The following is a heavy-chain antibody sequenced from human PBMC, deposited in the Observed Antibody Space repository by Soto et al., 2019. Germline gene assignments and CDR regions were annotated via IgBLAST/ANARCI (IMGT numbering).Heavy chain of an antibody. CDR2: INPNSGGT. CDR3: ARGYCSGGSCYSGYYMDV. V-gene: IGHV1-2*04. D-gene: IGHD2-15*01. CDR1: GYTFTGYY. J-gene: IGHJ6*03. Sequence: ASVKVSCKASGYTFTGYYMHWVRQAPGQGLEWMGWINPNSGGTNYAQKFQGWVTMTRDTSISTAYMELSRLRSDDTAVYYCARGYCSGGSCYSGYYMDVWGKGTTVTVSS.